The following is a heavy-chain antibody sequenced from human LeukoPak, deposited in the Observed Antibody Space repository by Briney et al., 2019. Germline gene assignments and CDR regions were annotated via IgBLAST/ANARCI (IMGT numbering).Heavy chain of an antibody. D-gene: IGHD6-6*01. CDR1: GFTFSSYW. CDR3: ASGVAARPNYYYYYYMDV. CDR2: IKQDGSEK. Sequence: GGSLRLSCAASGFTFSSYWMSWVRQAPGKGLEWVANIKQDGSEKYYVDSVKGRFTISRDNAKNSLYLQMNSLRAEDTAVYYCASGVAARPNYYYYYYMDVWGKGTTVTVSS. V-gene: IGHV3-7*01. J-gene: IGHJ6*03.